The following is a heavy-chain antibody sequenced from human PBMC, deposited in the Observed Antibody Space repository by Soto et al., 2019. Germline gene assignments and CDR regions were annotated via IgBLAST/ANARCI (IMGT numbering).Heavy chain of an antibody. J-gene: IGHJ4*02. CDR2: VNIYKGNT. Sequence: QVQLVQSGAEVKKPGASVKVSCKASGYTFTSYGINWVRQAPGQGLEWMGWVNIYKGNTNYAQKLQGRVTMTTDTATSTACLELRSLRSDDTAVYYCARERAAYSYGDYWGQGTQVTVSS. CDR1: GYTFTSYG. D-gene: IGHD5-18*01. CDR3: ARERAAYSYGDY. V-gene: IGHV1-18*01.